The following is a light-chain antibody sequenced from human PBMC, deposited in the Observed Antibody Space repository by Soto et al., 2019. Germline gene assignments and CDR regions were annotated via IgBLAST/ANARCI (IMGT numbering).Light chain of an antibody. V-gene: IGLV2-23*03. Sequence: QSALTQPASVSGSPGQSITISCTGTSSDVGSYHLVSWYQQHPGKAPKLMIYEGSKRPSGVSNRFSGSKSGNTASLTISGLQAEDEDDYYCCSYAGSSAFSVVVGGGTKVTVL. CDR1: SSDVGSYHL. CDR2: EGS. CDR3: CSYAGSSAFSVV. J-gene: IGLJ2*01.